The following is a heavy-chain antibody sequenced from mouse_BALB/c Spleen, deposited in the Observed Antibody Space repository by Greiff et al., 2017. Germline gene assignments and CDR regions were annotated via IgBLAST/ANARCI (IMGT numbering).Heavy chain of an antibody. CDR3: ARRSTATDY. CDR2: ISSGGST. Sequence: EVNLVESGGGLVKPGGSLKLSCAASGFTFSSYAMSWVRQTPEKRLEWVASISSGGSTYYPDSVKGRFTISRDNARNILYLQMSSLRSEDTAMYYCARRSTATDYWGQGTTLTVSS. V-gene: IGHV5-6-5*01. CDR1: GFTFSSYA. D-gene: IGHD1-2*01. J-gene: IGHJ2*01.